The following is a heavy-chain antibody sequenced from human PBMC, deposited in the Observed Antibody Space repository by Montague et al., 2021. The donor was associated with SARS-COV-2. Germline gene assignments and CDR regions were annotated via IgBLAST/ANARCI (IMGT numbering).Heavy chain of an antibody. V-gene: IGHV4-39*07. D-gene: IGHD6-13*01. CDR3: ARVGRQQLVRLSGMDV. J-gene: IGHJ6*02. CDR2: IYYSGST. CDR1: GGSISSSSYY. Sequence: SETLSLTCTVSGGSISSSSYYWGWIRQPPGKGLGWIGSIYYSGSTYYNPSLKNRVTISVDTSKNQFSLKLSSVTAADTAVYYCARVGRQQLVRLSGMDVWGQGTTVTVSS.